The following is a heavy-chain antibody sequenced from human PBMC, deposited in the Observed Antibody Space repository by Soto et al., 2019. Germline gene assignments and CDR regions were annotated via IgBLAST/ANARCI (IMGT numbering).Heavy chain of an antibody. CDR2: INPTSGGT. CDR3: ARDPDYGDYWGYFFDS. J-gene: IGHJ4*02. D-gene: IGHD4-17*01. Sequence: GASVKVCCKTSGYTFAAYYIHWIRQAPGQGLEWVGWINPTSGGTVYAQNFQDRVTMTRDTSISTAYMELRRLNSDDTAVYYCARDPDYGDYWGYFFDSWGQGTPVTVSS. CDR1: GYTFAAYY. V-gene: IGHV1-2*02.